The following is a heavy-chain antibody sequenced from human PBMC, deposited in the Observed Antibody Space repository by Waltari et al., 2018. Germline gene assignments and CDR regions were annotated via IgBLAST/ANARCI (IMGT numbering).Heavy chain of an antibody. CDR1: GGSFSGYY. CDR2: INHSGST. J-gene: IGHJ4*02. V-gene: IGHV4-34*01. Sequence: QVQLQQWGAGLLKPSETLSLTCAVYGGSFSGYYWSWIRQHPGKGLEWIGEINHSGSTNYNPSLKSRVTISVDTSKNQFSLKLSSVTAADTAVYYCARGPGIAAAGTLLSFDYWGQGTLVTVSS. CDR3: ARGPGIAAAGTLLSFDY. D-gene: IGHD6-13*01.